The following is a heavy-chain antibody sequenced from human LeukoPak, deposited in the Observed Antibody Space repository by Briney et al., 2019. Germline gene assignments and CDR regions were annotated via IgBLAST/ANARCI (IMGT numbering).Heavy chain of an antibody. J-gene: IGHJ4*02. V-gene: IGHV1-18*01. D-gene: IGHD4-11*01. CDR1: GYTFTSYG. CDR3: ARGPDDYSNYDFDY. CDR2: ISAYNGNT. Sequence: ASVKVSCKASGYTFTSYGISWVRQAPGQGLEWMGWISAYNGNTNYAQELQGRVTMTTDTSTSTAYMELRSLRSDDTAVYYCARGPDDYSNYDFDYWGQGTLVTVSS.